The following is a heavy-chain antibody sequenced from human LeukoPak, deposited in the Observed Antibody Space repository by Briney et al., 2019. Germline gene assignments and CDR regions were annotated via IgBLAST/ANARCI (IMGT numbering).Heavy chain of an antibody. V-gene: IGHV3-23*01. J-gene: IGHJ4*02. CDR1: GFTFSSYA. Sequence: PGGSLRLSCAASGFTFSSYAMSWVRQAPGKGLEWVSVISGSGGSPYYADSVKGRFTISRDNSKNTLYLQMNSLRAEDTAVYYCARDYGPFDYWGQGSLVTVSS. CDR2: ISGSGGSP. CDR3: ARDYGPFDY. D-gene: IGHD3-10*01.